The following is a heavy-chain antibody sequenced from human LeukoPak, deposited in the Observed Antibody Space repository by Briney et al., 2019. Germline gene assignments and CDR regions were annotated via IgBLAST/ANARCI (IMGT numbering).Heavy chain of an antibody. J-gene: IGHJ4*02. CDR2: ISGSGGNT. V-gene: IGHV3-23*01. D-gene: IGHD3-16*01. CDR1: GFTFSSYV. Sequence: GGSLRLSCAASGFTFSSYVMSWVRQAPGKGLEWVSVISGSGGNTYYADSVKGRFTISRGNSKNTLYLQMNSLRVEDTAVYYCAKQYSDYVWGSSFGYWGQGTLVTVSS. CDR3: AKQYSDYVWGSSFGY.